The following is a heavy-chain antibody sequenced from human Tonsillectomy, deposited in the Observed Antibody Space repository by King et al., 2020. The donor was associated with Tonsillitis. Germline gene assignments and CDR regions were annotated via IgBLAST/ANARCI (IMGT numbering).Heavy chain of an antibody. V-gene: IGHV4-30-2*01. D-gene: IGHD3-22*01. CDR3: ARVGDDSSGYYPYYFDY. CDR1: GGSISSGGFS. J-gene: IGHJ4*02. CDR2: IYHTGST. Sequence: QLQESGSGLVKPSRTLSLTCAVSGGSISSGGFSWSWIRQPPGKGLEWIGFIYHTGSTYNNPSLKSRVTISVDRSKNQFSLKLSSVTAADTAVYYCARVGDDSSGYYPYYFDYWGQGTLVTVSS.